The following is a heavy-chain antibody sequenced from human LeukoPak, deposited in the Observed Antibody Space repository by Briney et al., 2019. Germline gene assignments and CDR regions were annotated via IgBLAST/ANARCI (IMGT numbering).Heavy chain of an antibody. J-gene: IGHJ4*02. Sequence: SETLSLTCTVSGGSISSYYWSWIRQPPGKGLEWIGYIYYTGSTNCNPSLKSRVTISVDTSKNQFSLKLSSVTAADTAVYYCARSDYGSGSYYFDYWGQGTLVTVSS. CDR1: GGSISSYY. CDR3: ARSDYGSGSYYFDY. CDR2: IYYTGST. D-gene: IGHD3-10*01. V-gene: IGHV4-59*01.